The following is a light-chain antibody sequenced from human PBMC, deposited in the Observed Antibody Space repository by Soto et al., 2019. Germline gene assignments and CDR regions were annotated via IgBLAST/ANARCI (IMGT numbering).Light chain of an antibody. J-gene: IGKJ1*01. CDR2: LSS. CDR3: MQALQNPRT. CDR1: QILLHTNRLKY. Sequence: DIVMTQSPLSLSFTPGEPASISCRSIQILLHTNRLKYLYWYLQKPGKSPELLTYLSSNRASGVPENFSGSGSGTDVTLKITKVEAEDVGVYYCMQALQNPRTFGQGTKVDIK. V-gene: IGKV2-28*01.